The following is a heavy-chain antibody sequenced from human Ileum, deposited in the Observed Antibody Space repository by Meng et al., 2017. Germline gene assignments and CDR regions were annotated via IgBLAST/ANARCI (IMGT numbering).Heavy chain of an antibody. CDR2: IYSGGNT. Sequence: EVQLVESGGGLVQPGGSLRLSCVVSGFTVSNNYMSWVRQAAGKGLEWVSVIYSGGNTYFADSVKGRFTISRDNSKDTVYLQMNNLRPEDTAIYYCARDVTDYWGQGTLVTVSS. D-gene: IGHD2-21*02. V-gene: IGHV3-66*01. J-gene: IGHJ4*02. CDR3: ARDVTDY. CDR1: GFTVSNNY.